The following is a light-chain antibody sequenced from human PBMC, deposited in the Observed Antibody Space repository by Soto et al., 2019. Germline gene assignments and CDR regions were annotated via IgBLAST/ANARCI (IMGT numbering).Light chain of an antibody. Sequence: DIQITQSPSSLSASVGDRVTITCRASQSISSYLNWYQQKPGKAPKVLIYAASSLQSGVPSRFSGIGSGTDFTLSISSLQPEDFATYYCQQSYSTPWTFGQGTKV. V-gene: IGKV1-39*01. CDR2: AAS. CDR3: QQSYSTPWT. CDR1: QSISSY. J-gene: IGKJ1*01.